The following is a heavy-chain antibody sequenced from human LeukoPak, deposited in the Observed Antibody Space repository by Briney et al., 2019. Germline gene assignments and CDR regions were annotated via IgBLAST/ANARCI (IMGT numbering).Heavy chain of an antibody. J-gene: IGHJ4*02. CDR3: ARDGCTASTCSSLGGFNH. CDR2: INQDETVK. Sequence: GGSLRLSCAASGFPFSSYWISWVRQPPGKGLEWVASINQDETVKHFADSVMSRFTISRDNAKNSLFLQMNSLRAEDTAIYFCARDGCTASTCSSLGGFNHWAQGTLVTVSS. V-gene: IGHV3-7*01. CDR1: GFPFSSYW. D-gene: IGHD2-8*02.